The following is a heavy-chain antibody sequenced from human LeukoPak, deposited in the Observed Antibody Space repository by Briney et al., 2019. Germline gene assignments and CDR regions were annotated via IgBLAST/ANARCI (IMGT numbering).Heavy chain of an antibody. CDR1: GYTLTELS. CDR2: FDPEDGET. V-gene: IGHV1-24*01. CDR3: ATVGYSSSWYYFDY. Sequence: ASVKVSCKVSGYTLTELSMHWVRQAPGKGLEWMGGFDPEDGETIYAQKFQGRVTMTEDTSTDTAYMELSSLRSEDTAVYYCATVGYSSSWYYFDYWGQGTLVTVSS. D-gene: IGHD6-13*01. J-gene: IGHJ4*02.